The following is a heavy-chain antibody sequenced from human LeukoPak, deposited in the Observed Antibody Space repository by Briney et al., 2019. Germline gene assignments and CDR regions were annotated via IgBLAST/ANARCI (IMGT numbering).Heavy chain of an antibody. Sequence: SETLSLTCSVSGFSISTGYYWAWIRQPPGKGLEWIGSFFQYGGTYYNPSLKSRVTISVDTSKNEFSLTLTSVTAADTAVYYCAKDNRMLTNWFDPWGQGTLVTVSS. CDR3: AKDNRMLTNWFDP. D-gene: IGHD2-8*01. CDR2: FFQYGGT. V-gene: IGHV4-38-2*02. J-gene: IGHJ5*02. CDR1: GFSISTGYY.